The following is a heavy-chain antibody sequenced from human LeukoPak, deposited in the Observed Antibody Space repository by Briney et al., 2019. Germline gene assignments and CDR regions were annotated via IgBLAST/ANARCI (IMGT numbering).Heavy chain of an antibody. Sequence: GGSLRLSCAASGFTFGSYDMHWVRQATGKGLEWVSTIGTAGDTYYPGSVKGRFTISRENVKNSLYLQMNSLRAGDTAVYYCARGAEGRSSTYGMDVWGQGTTVTVSS. CDR1: GFTFGSYD. V-gene: IGHV3-13*01. J-gene: IGHJ6*02. CDR2: IGTAGDT. D-gene: IGHD2-15*01. CDR3: ARGAEGRSSTYGMDV.